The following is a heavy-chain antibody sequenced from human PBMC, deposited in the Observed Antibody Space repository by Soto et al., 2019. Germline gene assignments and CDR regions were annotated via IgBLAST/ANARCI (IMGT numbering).Heavy chain of an antibody. V-gene: IGHV4-34*01. Sequence: SETLSLTCAVYGGSFSGYYWSWIRQPPGKGLEWIGEINHSGSTNYNPSLKSRVTISVDTSKNQFSLKLSSVTAADTAVYYCARAGNTMVRGVIYFQHWGQGTLVTVSS. D-gene: IGHD3-10*01. CDR2: INHSGST. J-gene: IGHJ1*01. CDR1: GGSFSGYY. CDR3: ARAGNTMVRGVIYFQH.